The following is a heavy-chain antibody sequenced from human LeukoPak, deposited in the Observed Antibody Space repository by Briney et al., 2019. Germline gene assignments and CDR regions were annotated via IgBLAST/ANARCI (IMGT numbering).Heavy chain of an antibody. J-gene: IGHJ6*02. Sequence: GGSLRLSCAASGFTFSSYEMNWVRQAPGKGLEWVSYISSSGSTIYYADSVKGRFNISRDNAKNSLYLQMNSLRAEDTAVYYCARDQETTAYYYYGMDVWGQGTTVTVSS. V-gene: IGHV3-48*03. CDR3: ARDQETTAYYYYGMDV. CDR1: GFTFSSYE. D-gene: IGHD1-1*01. CDR2: ISSSGSTI.